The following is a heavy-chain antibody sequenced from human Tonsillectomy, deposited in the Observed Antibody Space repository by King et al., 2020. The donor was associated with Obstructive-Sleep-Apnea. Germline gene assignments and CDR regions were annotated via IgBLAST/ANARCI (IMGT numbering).Heavy chain of an antibody. V-gene: IGHV3-48*04. D-gene: IGHD3-22*01. CDR1: GFPFSRSS. Sequence: VQLVESGGGLVQPGGSLRLSCAASGFPFSRSSMNWVRQAPGKGLEWVSHIRSSGSITFYADSVKGRFIVSRDNARNSLYLQMNSLRVEDTAVYYCARLRNYFENGSMDVWGQGTTVTVSS. J-gene: IGHJ6*02. CDR3: ARLRNYFENGSMDV. CDR2: IRSSGSIT.